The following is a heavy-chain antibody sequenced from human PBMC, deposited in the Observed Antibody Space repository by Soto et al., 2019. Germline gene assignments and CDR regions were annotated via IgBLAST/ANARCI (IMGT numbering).Heavy chain of an antibody. V-gene: IGHV3-21*01. CDR1: GFTFSSYS. CDR3: ARIHNYDILTDQNWFDP. Sequence: GGSLRLSCAASGFTFSSYSMNWVRQAPGKGLEWVSSISSSSSYIYYADSVKGRFTISRDNAKNSLYLQMNSLRAEDTAVYYCARIHNYDILTDQNWFDPWGQGTLVTVSS. CDR2: ISSSSSYI. J-gene: IGHJ5*02. D-gene: IGHD3-9*01.